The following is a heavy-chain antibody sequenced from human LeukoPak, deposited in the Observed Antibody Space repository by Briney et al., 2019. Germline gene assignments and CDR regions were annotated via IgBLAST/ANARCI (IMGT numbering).Heavy chain of an antibody. CDR2: IRSKAYGGTT. D-gene: IGHD3-9*01. V-gene: IGHV3-49*04. CDR3: TRGGLLRYFDWLPWGGHYGMDV. CDR1: GFTFGDYA. J-gene: IGHJ6*04. Sequence: GRSLRLSCTASGFTFGDYAMSWVRQAPGKGLEWVGFIRSKAYGGTTEYAASVKGRVTISRDDSKSIAYLQMNSLKTEDTAVYYCTRGGLLRYFDWLPWGGHYGMDVWGKGTTVTVSS.